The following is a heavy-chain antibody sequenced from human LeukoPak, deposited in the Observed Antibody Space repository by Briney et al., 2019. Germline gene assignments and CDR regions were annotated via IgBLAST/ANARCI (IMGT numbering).Heavy chain of an antibody. V-gene: IGHV1-2*06. CDR1: GYTFTAYY. CDR2: INPNTGGT. D-gene: IGHD3-16*01. CDR3: ARIGGAHNFDY. J-gene: IGHJ4*02. Sequence: ASVRVSCRASGYTFTAYYMHWVRQAPGQGLEWMGRINPNTGGTNYAQKFQGRVTMTGDTSISTAYMELSRLTSDDTAVYHCARIGGAHNFDYWGQGTLVTVSS.